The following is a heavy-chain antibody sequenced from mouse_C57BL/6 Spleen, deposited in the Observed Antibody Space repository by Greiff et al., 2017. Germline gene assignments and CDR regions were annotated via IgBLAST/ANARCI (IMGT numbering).Heavy chain of an antibody. CDR3: ARTPLYGSSRGWYFDV. J-gene: IGHJ1*03. CDR1: GYAFSSYW. V-gene: IGHV1-80*01. CDR2: IYPGDGDT. Sequence: QVQLQQSGAELVKPGASVKISCKASGYAFSSYWMNWVKQRPGKGLAWIGQIYPGDGDTNYNGKFKGKATLTADKSSSTAYMQLSSLTSEDSAVYFCARTPLYGSSRGWYFDVWGTGTTVTVSS. D-gene: IGHD1-1*01.